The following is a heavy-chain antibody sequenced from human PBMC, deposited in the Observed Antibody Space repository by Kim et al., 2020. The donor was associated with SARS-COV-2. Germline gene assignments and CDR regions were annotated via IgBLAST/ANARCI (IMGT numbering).Heavy chain of an antibody. CDR3: AKEICSGGSCYFWFDP. V-gene: IGHV3-23*01. Sequence: GGSLRLSCAASGFTFSSYAMSWVRQAPGKGLEWVSAISGSGGSTYYADSVKGRFTISRDNSKNTLYLQMNSLRAEDTAVYYCAKEICSGGSCYFWFDPWGQGTLVTVSS. J-gene: IGHJ5*02. D-gene: IGHD2-15*01. CDR2: ISGSGGST. CDR1: GFTFSSYA.